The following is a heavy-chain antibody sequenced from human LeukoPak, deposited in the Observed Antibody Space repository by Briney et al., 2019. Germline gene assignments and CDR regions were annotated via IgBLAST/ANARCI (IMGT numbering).Heavy chain of an antibody. CDR3: ARGALYDSSGCYPEDFDY. V-gene: IGHV1-8*01. Sequence: GASVKVSCKASGYTFTSYDINWVRQATGQGLEWMGWMNPNSGNTGYAQKFQGRVTMTRNTSISTAYMELSSLRSEDTAVYYCARGALYDSSGCYPEDFDYWGQGTLVTVSS. CDR1: GYTFTSYD. CDR2: MNPNSGNT. D-gene: IGHD3-22*01. J-gene: IGHJ4*02.